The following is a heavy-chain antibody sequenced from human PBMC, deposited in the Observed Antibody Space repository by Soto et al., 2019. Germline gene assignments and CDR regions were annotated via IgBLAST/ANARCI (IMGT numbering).Heavy chain of an antibody. Sequence: PGGSLRLSCAASGFTFSSYSMNWVRQAPGKGLEWVSYISSSSSYIYYADSVKGRFTISRDNAKNSLYLQMNSLRAEDTAVYYCARDALFYYDILTGSRAFDIWGQGTLVTVSS. CDR2: ISSSSSYI. J-gene: IGHJ3*02. CDR3: ARDALFYYDILTGSRAFDI. CDR1: GFTFSSYS. D-gene: IGHD3-9*01. V-gene: IGHV3-21*01.